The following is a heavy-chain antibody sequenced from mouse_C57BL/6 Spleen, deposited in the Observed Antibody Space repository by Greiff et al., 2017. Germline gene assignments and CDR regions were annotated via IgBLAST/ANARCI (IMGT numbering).Heavy chain of an antibody. CDR3: ARGTYYSNYEDYYAMDY. V-gene: IGHV1-9*01. J-gene: IGHJ4*01. CDR2: ILPGSGST. D-gene: IGHD2-5*01. CDR1: GYTFTGYW. Sequence: QVQLQQSGAELMKPGASVKLSCKATGYTFTGYWIEWVKQRPGHGLEWIGEILPGSGSTNYNEKFKGKATFTAATSSNTAYMQLSSLTTEDSAIYYCARGTYYSNYEDYYAMDYWGQGTSVTVSS.